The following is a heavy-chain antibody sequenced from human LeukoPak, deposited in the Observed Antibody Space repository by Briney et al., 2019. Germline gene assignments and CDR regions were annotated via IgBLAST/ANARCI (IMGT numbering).Heavy chain of an antibody. CDR2: ISGSGGST. CDR3: AKSLWFGELPWFDP. D-gene: IGHD3-10*01. Sequence: GGSLRLSCAASGFTFSSYAMSWVRQAPGKGLEWVSAISGSGGSTYYADSVKGRFTISRDNSKNTLYLQINSLRAEDTAVYYCAKSLWFGELPWFDPWGQGTLVTVSS. V-gene: IGHV3-23*01. J-gene: IGHJ5*02. CDR1: GFTFSSYA.